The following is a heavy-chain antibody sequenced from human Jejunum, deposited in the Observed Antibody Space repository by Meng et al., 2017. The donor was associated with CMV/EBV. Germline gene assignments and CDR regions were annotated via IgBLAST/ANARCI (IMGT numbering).Heavy chain of an antibody. Sequence: VQMVQSGSELRKPGSSGQVWAKTSGDTFSGHGISLLRQAPGQGLEWMGGIIPIFDSTNSVQKFQGRVTITADESTSTVYMDLKSLRSEDTAVYYCAREARSGAYFDSWGQGTLVTVSS. CDR3: AREARSGAYFDS. CDR1: GDTFSGHG. V-gene: IGHV1-69*12. D-gene: IGHD3-3*01. CDR2: IIPIFDST. J-gene: IGHJ4*02.